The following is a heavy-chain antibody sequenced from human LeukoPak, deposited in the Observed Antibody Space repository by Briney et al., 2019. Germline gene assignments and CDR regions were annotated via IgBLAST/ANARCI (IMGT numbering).Heavy chain of an antibody. D-gene: IGHD3-22*01. Sequence: SQTLSLTCAISGDSVSSNSAAWNWIRQSPSRGLEWLGRTYYRSKWYNDYAVSVKSRITINPDTSKNQFSLQLNSVTPEDTAVYYCARDQRGYYDSNGYYYAIFDYWGQGTLVTVSS. J-gene: IGHJ4*02. CDR2: TYYRSKWYN. V-gene: IGHV6-1*01. CDR1: GDSVSSNSAA. CDR3: ARDQRGYYDSNGYYYAIFDY.